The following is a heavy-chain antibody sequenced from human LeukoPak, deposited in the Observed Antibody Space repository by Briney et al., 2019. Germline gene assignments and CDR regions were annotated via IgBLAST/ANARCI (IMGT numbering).Heavy chain of an antibody. V-gene: IGHV4-34*01. CDR3: ARGPPRGTTIVVVMPHAFDI. D-gene: IGHD3-22*01. J-gene: IGHJ3*02. CDR2: INHSGST. CDR1: GGSFSGYY. Sequence: SETLSLTCAVYGGSFSGYYWSWIRQSPGKGLEWIGEINHSGSTNYNPSLKSRVTISVDTSKNQFSLKLSSVIAADTAVYYCARGPPRGTTIVVVMPHAFDIWGQGTMVTVSS.